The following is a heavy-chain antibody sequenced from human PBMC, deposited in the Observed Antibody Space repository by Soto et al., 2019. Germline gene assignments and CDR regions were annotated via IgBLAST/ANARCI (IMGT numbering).Heavy chain of an antibody. CDR1: GYTLTELS. J-gene: IGHJ5*02. D-gene: IGHD6-13*01. V-gene: IGHV1-24*01. Sequence: QVQLVQSGAEVKKPGASVKVSCKVSGYTLTELSMHWMRQAPGKGLEWMGGFDPEDGETIYAQTFQGRVTMTEDTSRDTGSMELITLRSEDMAVYYCATDQQLVRDWFDPWFQGTMVTVSS. CDR2: FDPEDGET. CDR3: ATDQQLVRDWFDP.